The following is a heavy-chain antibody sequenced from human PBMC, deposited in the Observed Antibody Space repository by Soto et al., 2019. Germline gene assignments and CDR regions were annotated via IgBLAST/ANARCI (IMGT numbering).Heavy chain of an antibody. Sequence: GGSLRLSCAASGFTFSSYGMHWVRQAPGKGLEWVAVISYDGSNKYYADSVKGRFTISRDNSKNTLYLQMNSLRAEDTAVYYCAKERRIYDFWSPTDYWGQGTLVTVSS. CDR1: GFTFSSYG. D-gene: IGHD3-3*01. J-gene: IGHJ4*02. CDR3: AKERRIYDFWSPTDY. V-gene: IGHV3-30*18. CDR2: ISYDGSNK.